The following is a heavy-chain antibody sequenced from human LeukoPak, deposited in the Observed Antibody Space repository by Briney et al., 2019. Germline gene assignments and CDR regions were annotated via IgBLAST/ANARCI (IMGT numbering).Heavy chain of an antibody. CDR3: ARDNVLLWFGESHYFDY. CDR2: ISSSSSYI. D-gene: IGHD3-10*01. J-gene: IGHJ4*02. V-gene: IGHV3-21*01. Sequence: PGGSLRLSCAASGFTFSSYSMNRVRQAPGKGLEWVSSISSSSSYIYYADSVKGRFTISRDNAKNSLYLQMNSLRAEDTAVYYCARDNVLLWFGESHYFDYWGQGTLVTVSS. CDR1: GFTFSSYS.